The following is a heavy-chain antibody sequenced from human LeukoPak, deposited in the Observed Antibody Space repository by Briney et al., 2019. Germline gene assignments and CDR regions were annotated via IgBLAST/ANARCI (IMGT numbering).Heavy chain of an antibody. J-gene: IGHJ6*03. CDR3: ARVASTRAYYYYYYYMDV. CDR1: GYTFTSYD. D-gene: IGHD2-2*01. V-gene: IGHV1-8*01. CDR2: MNPNSGNT. Sequence: GASVKVSCKASGYTFTSYDINWVRQATGQGLEWMGWMNPNSGNTGYAQKFQGRVTMTRNTSISTAYMELSSLRSEDTAVYYCARVASTRAYYYYYYYMDVWGKRTTVTVSS.